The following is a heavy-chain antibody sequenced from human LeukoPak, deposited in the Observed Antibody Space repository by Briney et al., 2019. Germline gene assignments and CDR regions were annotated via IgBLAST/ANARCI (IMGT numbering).Heavy chain of an antibody. CDR2: ISSNSRTV. J-gene: IGHJ1*01. Sequence: GGSLRLSCAVSGFTLSDFGMNWVRQAPGKGLQWVSYISSNSRTVNYADSVKGRFTISRDNAKNSLYLQMNTLRAEDTAVYYCARGNSYDSSGYPEYFQNWGQGTLVTVSS. D-gene: IGHD3-22*01. V-gene: IGHV3-48*01. CDR3: ARGNSYDSSGYPEYFQN. CDR1: GFTLSDFG.